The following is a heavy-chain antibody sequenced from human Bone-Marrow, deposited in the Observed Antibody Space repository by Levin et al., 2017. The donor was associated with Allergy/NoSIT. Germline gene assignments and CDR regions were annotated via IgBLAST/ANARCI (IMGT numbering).Heavy chain of an antibody. CDR2: MNPNSGNT. CDR1: VYTFTSYY. V-gene: IGHV1-8*01. J-gene: IGHJ2*01. D-gene: IGHD3-22*01. CDR3: AREFYDSSGHWYFDL. Sequence: ASVKVSCKASVYTFTSYYLNCFLPSPFPGLEWMGWMNPNSGNTGYAQKFQGRVTMTRNTSISTAYMELSSLRSEDTAVYYCAREFYDSSGHWYFDLWGRGTLVTVSS.